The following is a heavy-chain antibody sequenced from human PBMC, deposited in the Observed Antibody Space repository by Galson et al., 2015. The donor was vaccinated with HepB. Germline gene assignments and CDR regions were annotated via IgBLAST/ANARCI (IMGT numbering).Heavy chain of an antibody. CDR1: GFTVSSNY. V-gene: IGHV3-66*01. CDR3: ARVTVVVPAALSREVVNLHYYYYYYMDV. Sequence: SLRLSCAASGFTVSSNYMSWVRQAPGKGLEWVSVIYSDGTTYYADSVKGRFTISRDNSKNTLYLQMNSLRAEDTAVYYCARVTVVVPAALSREVVNLHYYYYYYMDVWGKGTTVTVSS. D-gene: IGHD2-2*01. J-gene: IGHJ6*03. CDR2: IYSDGTT.